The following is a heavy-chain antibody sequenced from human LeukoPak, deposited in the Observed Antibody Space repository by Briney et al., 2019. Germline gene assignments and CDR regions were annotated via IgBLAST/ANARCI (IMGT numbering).Heavy chain of an antibody. CDR1: GFTFSNYE. CDR3: ARDSYCSTTNCYGMDV. J-gene: IGHJ6*01. CDR2: ISTGGSTI. D-gene: IGHD2-2*01. Sequence: PGGSLRLSCAASGFTFSNYEMNWGRQAPGKGLEWISYISTGGSTIYYADSVKGRFTISRDNAKNSLYLQMNRLRAVGTAVYYCARDSYCSTTNCYGMDVWGQGATVTVSS. V-gene: IGHV3-48*03.